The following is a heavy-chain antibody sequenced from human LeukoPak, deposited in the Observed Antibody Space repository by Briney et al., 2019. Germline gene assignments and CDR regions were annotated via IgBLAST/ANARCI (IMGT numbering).Heavy chain of an antibody. Sequence: GGSLRLSCAASGFTSSSYAMHWVRQAPGKGLEWVAVISYDGSNKYYADSVKGRFTISRDNSKNTLYLQMNSLRAEDTAVYYCARGRLRRTYYFDYWGQGTLVTVSS. J-gene: IGHJ4*02. CDR2: ISYDGSNK. CDR1: GFTSSSYA. D-gene: IGHD5/OR15-5a*01. V-gene: IGHV3-30-3*01. CDR3: ARGRLRRTYYFDY.